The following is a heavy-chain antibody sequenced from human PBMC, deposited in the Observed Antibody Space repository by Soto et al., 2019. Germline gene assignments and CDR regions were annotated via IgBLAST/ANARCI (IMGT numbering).Heavy chain of an antibody. D-gene: IGHD5-12*01. CDR1: GFTFSTYA. CDR3: AKVKTWNYFDY. Sequence: GGSLRLSCAASGFTFSTYAMTWVRQAPGKGLEWVSGISGGGSTTYYADSVKGRFTISRDNSKNTLYLQMNSLRAEDTAVYYCAKVKTWNYFDYWGQGTLVTVYS. CDR2: ISGGGSTT. V-gene: IGHV3-23*01. J-gene: IGHJ4*02.